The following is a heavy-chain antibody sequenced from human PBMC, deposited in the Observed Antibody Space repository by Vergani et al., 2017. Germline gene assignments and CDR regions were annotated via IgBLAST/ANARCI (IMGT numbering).Heavy chain of an antibody. CDR2: ISGSGDRT. Sequence: EVQLLESGGGLVQPGGSLRLSCAASGFTFSSYAMSWVRQAPGKGLEWVSAISGSGDRTYYADSVKGRFTISRGNSKHTLYLQMNSLRVEYTAAYYCAKGTLGYEGSFAYWGQGTLVTVSS. D-gene: IGHD5-12*01. V-gene: IGHV3-23*01. CDR1: GFTFSSYA. CDR3: AKGTLGYEGSFAY. J-gene: IGHJ4*02.